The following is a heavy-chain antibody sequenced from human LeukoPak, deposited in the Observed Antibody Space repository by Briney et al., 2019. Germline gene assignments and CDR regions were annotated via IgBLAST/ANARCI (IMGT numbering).Heavy chain of an antibody. D-gene: IGHD2/OR15-2a*01. V-gene: IGHV3-23*01. CDR3: AKDLRNRPTGDY. J-gene: IGHJ4*02. CDR2: ISGSGGST. CDR1: GFTFSSYA. Sequence: PGGSLRLTCAASGFTFSSYAMSWVRQAPGKGLEWVSAISGSGGSTYYADSVKGRFTISRDNSKNTLYLQMNSLRAEDTAVYYCAKDLRNRPTGDYWGQGTLVTVSS.